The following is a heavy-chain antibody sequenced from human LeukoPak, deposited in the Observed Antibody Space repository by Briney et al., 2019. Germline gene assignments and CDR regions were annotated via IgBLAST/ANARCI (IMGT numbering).Heavy chain of an antibody. J-gene: IGHJ4*02. D-gene: IGHD2-2*02. V-gene: IGHV1-2*02. CDR3: ARAPGPYTNSRFHY. CDR2: IDPHSGGT. CDR1: GYSFIDYY. Sequence: ASVKVSCKTSGYSFIDYYIHWMRQAPGQGLEWVGRIDPHSGGTHYAQKFQVRVTMTRDTSISTVYMELRGLRSDDTAVYYCARAPGPYTNSRFHYWGQGTLVTVSS.